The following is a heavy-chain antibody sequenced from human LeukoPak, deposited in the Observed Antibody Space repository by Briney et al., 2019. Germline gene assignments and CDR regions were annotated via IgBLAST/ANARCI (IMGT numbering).Heavy chain of an antibody. CDR3: ARDRRYYDSSAYIRGFDY. Sequence: PGGSLRLSCAASGFTFNNYGMTWVRQAPGKGLEWIGEIYHSGSTNYNPSLKSRVTISVDKSKNQFSLNLSSVTAADTAVYYCARDRRYYDSSAYIRGFDYWGQGTLVTVSS. CDR2: IYHSGST. CDR1: GFTFNNYGM. V-gene: IGHV4-4*02. J-gene: IGHJ4*02. D-gene: IGHD3-22*01.